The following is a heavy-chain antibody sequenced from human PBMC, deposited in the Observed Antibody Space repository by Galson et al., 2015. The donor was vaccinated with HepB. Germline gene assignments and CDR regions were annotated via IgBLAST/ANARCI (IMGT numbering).Heavy chain of an antibody. CDR1: GGSISSGSFY. D-gene: IGHD3-10*01. CDR3: ARGRGYYGSGSYSDYYYYYMDV. Sequence: TLSLTCTVSGGSISSGSFYWNWLRQPAGKGLEWIGRVYTRGSTNYNPSLKSRVTLSVDTSKNQFSLKLRSVTAADTAVYYCARGRGYYGSGSYSDYYYYYMDVWGKGTTVTVSS. J-gene: IGHJ6*03. CDR2: VYTRGST. V-gene: IGHV4-61*02.